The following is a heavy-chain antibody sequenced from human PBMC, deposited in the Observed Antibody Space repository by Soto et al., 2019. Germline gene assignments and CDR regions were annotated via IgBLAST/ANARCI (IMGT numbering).Heavy chain of an antibody. CDR3: ARGRPPRAAAGIGWFDP. CDR2: INPNSGGT. CDR1: GYTFTGYY. V-gene: IGHV1-2*02. J-gene: IGHJ5*02. D-gene: IGHD6-13*01. Sequence: ASVKVSCKASGYTFTGYYMHWVRQAPGQGLEWMGWINPNSGGTNYAQKFQGRVTMTRDTSISTAYMELSRLRSDDTAVYYCARGRPPRAAAGIGWFDPWGQGTLVTVSS.